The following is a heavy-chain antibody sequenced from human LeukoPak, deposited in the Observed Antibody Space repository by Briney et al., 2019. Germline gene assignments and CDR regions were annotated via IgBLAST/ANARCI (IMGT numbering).Heavy chain of an antibody. CDR1: GGSVSNTNYY. Sequence: PSETLSLTCSVSGGSVSNTNYYWGWIRQPPGKGLEWLGSVDYSGYTYQSPSHNSRVTISVDTSKNQFSLKMTSVTAADTAVYYCARDVVVVPAAIHYGMDVWGQGTTVTVSS. CDR2: VDYSGYT. CDR3: ARDVVVVPAAIHYGMDV. V-gene: IGHV4-39*07. J-gene: IGHJ6*02. D-gene: IGHD2-2*01.